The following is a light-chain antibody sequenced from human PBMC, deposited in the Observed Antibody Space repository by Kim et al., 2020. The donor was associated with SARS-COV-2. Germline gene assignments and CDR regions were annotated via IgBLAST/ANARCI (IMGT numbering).Light chain of an antibody. J-gene: IGLJ2*01. Sequence: GQRVTISCSGGRSNIGRNTVNWYQQRPGTAPKPLIYSDDQRPSGVPDQFSGSKSGTAASLAISGLQSEDEADYYCAAWDDSLSGLIFGGGTQLTVL. CDR3: AAWDDSLSGLI. CDR2: SDD. V-gene: IGLV1-44*01. CDR1: RSNIGRNT.